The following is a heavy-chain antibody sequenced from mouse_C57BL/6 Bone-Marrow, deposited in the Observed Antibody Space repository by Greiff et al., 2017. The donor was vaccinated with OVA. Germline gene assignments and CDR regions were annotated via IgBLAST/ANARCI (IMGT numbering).Heavy chain of an antibody. Sequence: VQLQESGPELVKPGASVKISCKASGYAFSSSWMNWVKQRPGKGLEWIGRIYPGDGDTNYNGKFKGKATLTADKSSSTAYMQLSSLTSEDSAVYFCARYGSSVAWFAYWGQGTLVTVSA. V-gene: IGHV1-82*01. CDR2: IYPGDGDT. CDR1: GYAFSSSW. CDR3: ARYGSSVAWFAY. D-gene: IGHD1-1*01. J-gene: IGHJ3*01.